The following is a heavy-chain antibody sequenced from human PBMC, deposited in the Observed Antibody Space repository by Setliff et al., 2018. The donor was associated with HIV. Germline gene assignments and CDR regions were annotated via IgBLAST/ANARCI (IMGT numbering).Heavy chain of an antibody. D-gene: IGHD2-8*01. Sequence: PGESLKISCAASGFIFSSYAMHWVRQASGKGLEWVAVISYDGSNEYYADSVEGRFTISRDNSKNTLYLQMNSLTEDDTAVYYCARPIMGQDAFDIWGQGTMVTVSS. V-gene: IGHV3-30*04. CDR2: ISYDGSNE. CDR3: ARPIMGQDAFDI. CDR1: GFIFSSYA. J-gene: IGHJ3*02.